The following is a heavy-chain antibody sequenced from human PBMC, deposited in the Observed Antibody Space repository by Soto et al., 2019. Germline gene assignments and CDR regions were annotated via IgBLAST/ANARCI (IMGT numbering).Heavy chain of an antibody. D-gene: IGHD3-9*01. J-gene: IGHJ4*02. V-gene: IGHV4-39*01. CDR2: IYYSGST. CDR1: GGSISSSIYY. Sequence: PSETLSLTCTVSGGSISSSIYYWGWIRQPPGKGLEWIGSIYYSGSTYYNPSLKSRVTISVDTSKNQFSLKLSSVTAADTAVYYCARLPRYFDWLLFDYWGQGTLVTVSS. CDR3: ARLPRYFDWLLFDY.